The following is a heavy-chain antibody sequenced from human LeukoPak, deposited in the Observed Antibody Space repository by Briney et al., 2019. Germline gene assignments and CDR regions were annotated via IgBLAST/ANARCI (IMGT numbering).Heavy chain of an antibody. CDR3: ARGGSDPPPYYYGMDV. CDR2: ISAYNGNT. CDR1: GYTFTSYG. D-gene: IGHD1-26*01. Sequence: ASVKVSCKASGYTFTSYGISWVRQAPGQGLEWMGWISAYNGNTNYAQKLQGRVTMTPDTSTSTAYMELRSLRSDDTAVYYCARGGSDPPPYYYGMDVWGQGTTVTVSS. J-gene: IGHJ6*02. V-gene: IGHV1-18*01.